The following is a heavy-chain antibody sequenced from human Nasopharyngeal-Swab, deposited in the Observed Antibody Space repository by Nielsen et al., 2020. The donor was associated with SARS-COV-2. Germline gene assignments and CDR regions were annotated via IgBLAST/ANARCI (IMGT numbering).Heavy chain of an antibody. CDR1: GFSFSTFW. V-gene: IGHV3-74*01. CDR3: ARRDTGGMDV. D-gene: IGHD5-18*01. Sequence: GESLKISCAASGFSFSTFWMHWVRQVPGEGLVWVSRINTDGRRTNYAESVKGRFTISRDNAKNSLYLQMNSLRDEDTAVYYCARRDTGGMDVWGQGTTVTVSS. CDR2: INTDGRRT. J-gene: IGHJ6*02.